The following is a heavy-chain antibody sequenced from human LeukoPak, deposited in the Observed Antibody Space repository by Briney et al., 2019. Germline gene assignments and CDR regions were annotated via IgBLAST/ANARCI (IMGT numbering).Heavy chain of an antibody. CDR1: GFTFSSYA. CDR3: ARDGWGLRSCYFDY. CDR2: VSSSGAYI. J-gene: IGHJ4*02. V-gene: IGHV3-21*01. Sequence: GGSLRLSCAASGFTFSSYAMNWIRQAPGKGLEWVSSVSSSGAYIYYADLVEGRFTISRDNAKNSLFLQMNSLRAEDTAVYYCARDGWGLRSCYFDYWGQGTLVTVSS. D-gene: IGHD5-12*01.